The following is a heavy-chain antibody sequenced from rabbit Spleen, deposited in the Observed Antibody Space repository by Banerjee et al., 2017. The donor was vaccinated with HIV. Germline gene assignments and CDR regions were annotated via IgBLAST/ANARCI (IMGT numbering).Heavy chain of an antibody. V-gene: IGHV1S45*01. J-gene: IGHJ4*01. CDR3: ARSGYVGWGGDGDLTGNKL. CDR1: GIDFSNYYY. Sequence: QEQLEESGGGLVKPGGTLTLTCKASGIDFSNYYYMCWVRQAPGKGLEWIGCIYAGNSGSTYYANWAKGRFTISKTSSTTVTLQMTSLTAADTATYFCARSGYVGWGGDGDLTGNKLWGPGTLVTVS. CDR2: IYAGNSGST. D-gene: IGHD4-1*01.